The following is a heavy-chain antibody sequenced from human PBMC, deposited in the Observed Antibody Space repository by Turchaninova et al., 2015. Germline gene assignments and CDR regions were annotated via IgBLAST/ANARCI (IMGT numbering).Heavy chain of an antibody. CDR2: INHSGST. V-gene: IGHV4-34*01. D-gene: IGHD5-18*01. J-gene: IGHJ3*02. CDR1: GGSLSCFP. CDR3: ATRYGSGI. Sequence: QVHLQQWGAGLLKPSETLSLTCAVYGGSLSCFPWNWIRQPPGQGREWIGEINHSGSTNYNPSLKSRVTISVDTSKNQFSLKLSAVTAADTAVYYCATRYGSGIWGQGTMVTVSS.